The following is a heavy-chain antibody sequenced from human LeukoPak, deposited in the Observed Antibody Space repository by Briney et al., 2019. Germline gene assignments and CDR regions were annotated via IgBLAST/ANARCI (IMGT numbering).Heavy chain of an antibody. CDR3: AKYNIGWNFGS. J-gene: IGHJ4*02. CDR2: IKSMTEGGTT. Sequence: GGSLRLSCTASGLTLSTAWMSWVRQAPGKGLEWVGRIKSMTEGGTTDYAAPVKGRFTISIDDSKNTLYLQMNSLTTGDTAVYYCAKYNIGWNFGSWGQGTLVTVSS. CDR1: GLTLSTAW. D-gene: IGHD6-19*01. V-gene: IGHV3-15*01.